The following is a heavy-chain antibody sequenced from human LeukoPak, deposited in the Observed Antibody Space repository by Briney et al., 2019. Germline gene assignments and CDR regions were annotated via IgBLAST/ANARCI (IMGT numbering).Heavy chain of an antibody. CDR1: GFIFSDHY. D-gene: IGHD3-9*01. J-gene: IGHJ4*02. V-gene: IGHV3-72*01. Sequence: GGSLRLSCVASGFIFSDHYMDWVRQAPGKGLEWVARSRNKPNSYTTEYAASVKGRFTISRDDSKNSLCLQINSLRTEDTAVCYCARAVVSTGHYYFESWGQGTLVTVSS. CDR2: SRNKPNSYTT. CDR3: ARAVVSTGHYYFES.